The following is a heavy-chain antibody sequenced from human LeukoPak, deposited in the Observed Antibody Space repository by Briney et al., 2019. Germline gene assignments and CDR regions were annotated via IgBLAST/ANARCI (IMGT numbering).Heavy chain of an antibody. V-gene: IGHV1-18*01. CDR2: INAYNGNT. CDR1: GYTFTYYV. J-gene: IGHJ4*02. Sequence: ASVKVSCKTSGYTFTYYVISWVRQAPGQGLEWMGWINAYNGNTNDAQKFQGRVTMTTDTSTSTAYMELRSLRSDDTAVYYCARGEKPYDYWGQGTLVTVSS. D-gene: IGHD1-26*01. CDR3: ARGEKPYDY.